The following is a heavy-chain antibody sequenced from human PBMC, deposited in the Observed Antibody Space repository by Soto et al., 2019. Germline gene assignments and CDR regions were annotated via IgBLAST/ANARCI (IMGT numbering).Heavy chain of an antibody. CDR1: GYTFTGYG. Sequence: QVQLVQSGAEVKKPGASVKVSCKASGYTFTGYGISWVRQAPGQGPEWMGWISGYNGNTNYAQKFQARLNMTTDTSTSTAYMELRSLRSDDTAVYYCARSHLGYAGYYYDYWGQGALVTVSS. D-gene: IGHD5-12*01. V-gene: IGHV1-18*01. CDR2: ISGYNGNT. J-gene: IGHJ4*02. CDR3: ARSHLGYAGYYYDY.